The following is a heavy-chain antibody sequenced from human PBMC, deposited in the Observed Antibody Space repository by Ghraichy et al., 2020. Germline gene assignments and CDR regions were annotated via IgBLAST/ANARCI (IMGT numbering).Heavy chain of an antibody. CDR1: GFTFSSYD. CDR2: IGTAGDT. CDR3: ARGVSSSSSAYYYYMDV. J-gene: IGHJ6*03. Sequence: GGSLRLSCAASGFTFSSYDMHWVRQATGKGLEWVSAIGTAGDTYYPGSVKGRFTISRENAKNSLYLQMNSLRAGDTAVYYCARGVSSSSSAYYYYMDVWGKGTTVTVSS. D-gene: IGHD6-6*01. V-gene: IGHV3-13*01.